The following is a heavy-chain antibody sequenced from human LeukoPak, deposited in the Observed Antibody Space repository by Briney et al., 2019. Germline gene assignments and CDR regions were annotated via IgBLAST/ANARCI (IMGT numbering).Heavy chain of an antibody. Sequence: PSETLSLTCAVYGGSFSGYYWSWIRQPPGKGLEWIGEINHSGSTNYNPSLKSRVTISVDTSKNQFSLKLSSVTAADTAVFYCARHTKVGSRFDPWGQGTLVTVSS. D-gene: IGHD1-26*01. V-gene: IGHV4-34*01. CDR2: INHSGST. J-gene: IGHJ5*02. CDR1: GGSFSGYY. CDR3: ARHTKVGSRFDP.